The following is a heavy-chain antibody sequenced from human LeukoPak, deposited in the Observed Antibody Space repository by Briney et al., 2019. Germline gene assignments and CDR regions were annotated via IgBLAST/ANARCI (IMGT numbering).Heavy chain of an antibody. CDR1: GGSISSYY. CDR3: ARGQLEDAFDI. J-gene: IGHJ3*02. V-gene: IGHV4-59*01. CDR2: IYYSGST. Sequence: SETLSLTCTVSGGSISSYYWSWIRQPAGKGLEWIGYIYYSGSTNYNPSLKSRVTISVDTSKNQFSLKLSSVTAADTAVYYCARGQLEDAFDIWGQGTMVTVSS. D-gene: IGHD6-13*01.